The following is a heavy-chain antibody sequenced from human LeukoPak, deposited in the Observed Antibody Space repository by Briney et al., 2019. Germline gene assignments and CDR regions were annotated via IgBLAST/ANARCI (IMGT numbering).Heavy chain of an antibody. CDR2: INHSGST. J-gene: IGHJ6*03. Sequence: PSETLSLTCAVYGGSFSGYYWSWIRQPPGKGLEWIGEINHSGSTNYNPSLKSRVTISVDTSKNQFSLKLSSVTAADTAVYYCARGIVVVVAATHNPYYYYYYMDVWGKGTTVTVSS. V-gene: IGHV4-34*01. CDR3: ARGIVVVVAATHNPYYYYYYMDV. D-gene: IGHD2-15*01. CDR1: GGSFSGYY.